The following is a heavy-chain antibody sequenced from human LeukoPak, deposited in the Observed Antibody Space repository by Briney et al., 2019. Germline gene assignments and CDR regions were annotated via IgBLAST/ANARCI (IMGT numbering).Heavy chain of an antibody. V-gene: IGHV3-7*01. D-gene: IGHD1-14*01. J-gene: IGHJ6*03. CDR3: ARERYLNYYYYYMDV. Sequence: PGGSLRLSCAASGFTFSSYWMSWVRQAPGKGLEWVANIKQDGSEKYYVDSVKGRFTISRDNAKNSLYLQTNSLRAEDTAVYYCARERYLNYYYYYMDVWGKGTTVTVSS. CDR2: IKQDGSEK. CDR1: GFTFSSYW.